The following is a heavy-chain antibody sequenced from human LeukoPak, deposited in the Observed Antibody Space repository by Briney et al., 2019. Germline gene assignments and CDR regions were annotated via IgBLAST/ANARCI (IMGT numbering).Heavy chain of an antibody. D-gene: IGHD1-26*01. CDR1: GGSISSGGYS. J-gene: IGHJ5*02. CDR3: ARDSDGWFDP. Sequence: PSETLSLTCAVSGGSISSGGYSWSWIRQPPGKGLEWIGYIYHSGSTYYNPSLKSRVTISVDRSKNQFSLKLSSVTAADTAVYYCARDSDGWFDPWGQGTLVTVSS. V-gene: IGHV4-30-2*01. CDR2: IYHSGST.